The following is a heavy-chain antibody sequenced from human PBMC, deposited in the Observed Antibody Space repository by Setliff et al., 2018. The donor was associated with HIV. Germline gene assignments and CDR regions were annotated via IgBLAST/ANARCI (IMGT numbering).Heavy chain of an antibody. D-gene: IGHD3-10*01. CDR2: IRQDGSEK. CDR1: GFIFSNYW. Sequence: PGGSLRLSCAASGFIFSNYWMSWVRQAPGKGLEWVANIRQDGSEKYYVDSVRGRFTISRDNAENSLYLRMNSLGAEDTAVYYCARLRLYNSALDYWGQGTLVTVSS. V-gene: IGHV3-7*01. J-gene: IGHJ4*02. CDR3: ARLRLYNSALDY.